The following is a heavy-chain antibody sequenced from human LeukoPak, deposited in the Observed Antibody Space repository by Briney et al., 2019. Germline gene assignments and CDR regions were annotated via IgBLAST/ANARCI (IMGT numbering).Heavy chain of an antibody. CDR3: ARVSESVNSDY. V-gene: IGHV3-33*01. Sequence: GGSPRLSCAASGFSFTSYGMHWVRQAPGKGLEWVAVIWYDGTNKYYADSVKGRFTISRDTSNNMLYLQMNSLRAEDTAVYYCARVSESVNSDYWGQGTLVTVSS. J-gene: IGHJ4*02. D-gene: IGHD2-21*01. CDR2: IWYDGTNK. CDR1: GFSFTSYG.